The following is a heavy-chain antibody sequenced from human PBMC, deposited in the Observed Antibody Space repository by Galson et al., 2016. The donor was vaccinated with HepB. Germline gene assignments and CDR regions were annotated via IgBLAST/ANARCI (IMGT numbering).Heavy chain of an antibody. D-gene: IGHD5-12*01. J-gene: IGHJ6*03. V-gene: IGHV4-39*01. CDR2: IYYSGST. Sequence: ETLSLTCTVSGGSISSSSYYWGWIRQPPGKGLEWIGIIYYSGSTYYKPSLKSRVTISVDTSKNQFSLKLSSVTAADTAVYYCARHREGLVATITSFYYSYYMDVWGKGTTVTVSS. CDR3: ARHREGLVATITSFYYSYYMDV. CDR1: GGSISSSSYY.